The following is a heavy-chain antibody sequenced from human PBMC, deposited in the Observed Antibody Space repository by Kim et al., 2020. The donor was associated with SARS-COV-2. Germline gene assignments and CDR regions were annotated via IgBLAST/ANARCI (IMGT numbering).Heavy chain of an antibody. CDR1: GFTFSSYG. CDR3: AREGAGYYDSSGYRLSGMDV. V-gene: IGHV3-33*01. CDR2: IWYDGSNK. Sequence: GGSLRLSCAASGFTFSSYGMHWVRQAPGKGLERVAVIWYDGSNKYYADSVKGRFTISRDNSKNTLYLQMNSLRAEDTAVYYCAREGAGYYDSSGYRLSGMDVWGQGTTVTVSS. D-gene: IGHD3-22*01. J-gene: IGHJ6*02.